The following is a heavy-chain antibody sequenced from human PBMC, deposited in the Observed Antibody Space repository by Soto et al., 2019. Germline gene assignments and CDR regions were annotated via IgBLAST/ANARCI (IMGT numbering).Heavy chain of an antibody. D-gene: IGHD3-3*01. CDR2: IYYGGST. CDR3: AKHRMTIFGLVTHFVDY. V-gene: IGHV4-39*01. CDR1: GGSISNSSYY. J-gene: IGHJ4*01. Sequence: QLQLQESGPGLVRPSETLSLTCTVSGGSISNSSYYWGWIRQPPGEGLEWIGSIYYGGSTYYNPSLKSRVTIYVDTSKNQFSLRLSSVTAADTAVYYCAKHRMTIFGLVTHFVDYWGQGTLVTVSS.